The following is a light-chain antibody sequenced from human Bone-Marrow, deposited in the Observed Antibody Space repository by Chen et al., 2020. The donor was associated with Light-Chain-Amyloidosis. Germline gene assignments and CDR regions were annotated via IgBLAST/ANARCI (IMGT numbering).Light chain of an antibody. Sequence: SYVLTQPSSVSVAPGQTATIACGGNNIGSTSVHWYQQTPGQAPLLVVYDDSDRPSGIPERLSGSNSGNTATLTIRRVEAGDEAAYYCQGWDRSSDRPVFGGGTKLTVL. V-gene: IGLV3-21*02. CDR3: QGWDRSSDRPV. CDR1: NIGSTS. J-gene: IGLJ3*02. CDR2: DDS.